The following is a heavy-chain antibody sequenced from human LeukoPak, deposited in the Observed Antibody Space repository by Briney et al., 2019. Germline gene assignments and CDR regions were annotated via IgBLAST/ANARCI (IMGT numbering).Heavy chain of an antibody. Sequence: GGSLRLSCAASGFSFSSYAMHWVRQAPGKGLEWVAVISYDGSDKYYADSVKGRFTISRDNSKNTLYLQMNSLRAADTAVYYCAVSSSWHYPKLDHWGQGTLVTVSS. CDR3: AVSSSWHYPKLDH. V-gene: IGHV3-30*04. D-gene: IGHD6-13*01. J-gene: IGHJ4*02. CDR1: GFSFSSYA. CDR2: ISYDGSDK.